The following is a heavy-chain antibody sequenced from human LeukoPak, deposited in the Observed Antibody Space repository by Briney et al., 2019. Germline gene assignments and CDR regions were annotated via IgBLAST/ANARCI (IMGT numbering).Heavy chain of an antibody. V-gene: IGHV3-43*02. J-gene: IGHJ1*01. CDR3: ARDRMSRAPTYFHH. Sequence: PGGSLRLSCAASGFTFSSYAMHWVRQAPGKGLEWVSFVSGDGGRTDYADSVKGRFTISRDNSKNSLYLQMDSLTAEDTAFYFCARDRMSRAPTYFHHWGQGTLVTVSA. CDR1: GFTFSSYA. D-gene: IGHD2-2*01. CDR2: VSGDGGRT.